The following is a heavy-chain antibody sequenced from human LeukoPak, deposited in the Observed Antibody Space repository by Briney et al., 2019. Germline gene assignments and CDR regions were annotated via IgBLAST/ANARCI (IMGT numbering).Heavy chain of an antibody. CDR1: GDSISINEYS. V-gene: IGHV4-30-2*01. CDR2: SYPSGQN. D-gene: IGHD3-10*01. CDR3: ARYRSGSYRFDP. J-gene: IGHJ5*02. Sequence: SETLSLTCTVSGDSISINEYSWTWIRQPPGKGLEWIGYSYPSGQNFYNPSLKSRVTISLDKSKNQFSLNLSSVTAADTAVYYCARYRSGSYRFDPWGQRTQVTVSS.